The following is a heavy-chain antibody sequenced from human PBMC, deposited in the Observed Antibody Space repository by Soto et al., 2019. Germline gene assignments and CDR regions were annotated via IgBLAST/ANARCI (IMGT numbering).Heavy chain of an antibody. J-gene: IGHJ6*02. Sequence: ASVKVSCKASGYTFTGYYMHWVRQAPGQRLEWMGWINPNSGGTNYAQKFQGWVTMTRDTSISTAYMELSRLRSDDTAVYYCARDSSIRLGYCTNGVCYTDYYGMDVWGQGTTVTVSS. CDR2: INPNSGGT. CDR3: ARDSSIRLGYCTNGVCYTDYYGMDV. D-gene: IGHD2-8*01. CDR1: GYTFTGYY. V-gene: IGHV1-2*04.